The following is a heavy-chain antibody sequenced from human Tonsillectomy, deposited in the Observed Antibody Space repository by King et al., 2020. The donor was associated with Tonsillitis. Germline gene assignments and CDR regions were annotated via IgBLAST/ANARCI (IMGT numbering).Heavy chain of an antibody. V-gene: IGHV3-53*02. D-gene: IGHD2-15*01. Sequence: EVQLVETGGDLIQPGGSLRLSCVVSGFSVIYNYMSWVRQAPGEGLEWVGLIYSAGTTSYADSVKGRFTLSKDNSKKDLYLHMNTLRADDTAMYYYASHDCSGGSCYIDSWGQGALVTVSS. CDR3: ASHDCSGGSCYIDS. CDR2: IYSAGTT. J-gene: IGHJ4*02. CDR1: GFSVIYNY.